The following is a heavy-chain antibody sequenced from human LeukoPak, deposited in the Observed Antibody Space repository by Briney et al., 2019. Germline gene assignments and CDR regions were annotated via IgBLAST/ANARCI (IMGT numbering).Heavy chain of an antibody. J-gene: IGHJ4*02. CDR1: GYTFTSYD. D-gene: IGHD6-13*01. V-gene: IGHV1-8*01. CDR3: ARGRRIAAAGTFPY. Sequence: GASVKVSCKASGYTFTSYDINWVRQATGQGLEWMGWMNPNSGNTGYAQKFQGRVTMTRNTSISTAYMELSSLRSEDTAVYYRARGRRIAAAGTFPYWGQGTLVTVSS. CDR2: MNPNSGNT.